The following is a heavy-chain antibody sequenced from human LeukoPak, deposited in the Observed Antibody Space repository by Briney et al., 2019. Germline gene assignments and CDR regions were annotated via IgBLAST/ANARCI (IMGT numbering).Heavy chain of an antibody. CDR3: ARWEHYDGYFDY. Sequence: GRSLRLFCAASGFTFSSYGMHWVRQAPGKGLEWVAVISYDGSNKYYADSVKGRFTISRDNSKSTLYLQMNSLRAEDTAVYYCARWEHYDGYFDYWGQGTLVTVSS. CDR2: ISYDGSNK. J-gene: IGHJ4*02. CDR1: GFTFSSYG. V-gene: IGHV3-30*03. D-gene: IGHD1-26*01.